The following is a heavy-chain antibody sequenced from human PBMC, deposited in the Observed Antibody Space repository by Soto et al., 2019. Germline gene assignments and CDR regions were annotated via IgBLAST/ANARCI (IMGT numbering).Heavy chain of an antibody. Sequence: QVQLVQSGAEVKKPGASVKVSCKASGYTFTSYDINWVRQATGQGLEWMGWMNPNSGNTGYAQKFQGRVTMTRNTXTSXAXTELSSLRSEDTAVYYCAGRYSSGWSGLYYYYGMDVWGQGTTVTVSS. J-gene: IGHJ6*02. D-gene: IGHD6-19*01. V-gene: IGHV1-8*01. CDR3: AGRYSSGWSGLYYYYGMDV. CDR2: MNPNSGNT. CDR1: GYTFTSYD.